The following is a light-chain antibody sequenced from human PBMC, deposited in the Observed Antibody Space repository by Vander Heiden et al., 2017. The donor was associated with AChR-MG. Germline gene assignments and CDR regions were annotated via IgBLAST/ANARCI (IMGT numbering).Light chain of an antibody. CDR3: QQRSNWPRT. CDR2: DAS. V-gene: IGKV3-11*01. CDR1: QSVDNF. J-gene: IGKJ4*01. Sequence: EIVLTQSPATLSLSPGERATLSCRASQSVDNFLAWYQQRPGQAPRLLIYDASNRATGIPARFSGSGSGTDLTLTISSLEPEDFAVFYCQQRSNWPRTFGGGTKVEIK.